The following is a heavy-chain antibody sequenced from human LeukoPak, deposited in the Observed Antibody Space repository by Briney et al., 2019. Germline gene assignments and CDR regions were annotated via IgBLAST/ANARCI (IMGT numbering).Heavy chain of an antibody. V-gene: IGHV3-23*01. CDR1: GFTFSSYA. D-gene: IGHD4-17*01. CDR2: ISGSGGST. J-gene: IGHJ4*02. Sequence: PGGSLGLSCAASGFTFSSYAMSWVRQAPGKGLEWVSAISGSGGSTYYADSVKGRFTISRDNSKNTLYLQMNSLRAEDTAVYYCAKVSWTVTTQTGLDYWGQGTLVTVSS. CDR3: AKVSWTVTTQTGLDY.